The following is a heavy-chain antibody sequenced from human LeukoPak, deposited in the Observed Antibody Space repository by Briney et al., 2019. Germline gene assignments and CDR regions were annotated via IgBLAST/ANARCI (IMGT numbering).Heavy chain of an antibody. CDR2: INHSGST. Sequence: TPSETLSLTCAVYGGSFSGYYWSWIRQPPGKGLEWIGEINHSGSTNYNPSLKSRVTISVDTSKNQFSLKLSSVTAADTAVYYCARDGGTYYYDSSGSDDAFDIWGQGTMVTVSS. CDR3: ARDGGTYYYDSSGSDDAFDI. J-gene: IGHJ3*02. V-gene: IGHV4-34*01. D-gene: IGHD3-22*01. CDR1: GGSFSGYY.